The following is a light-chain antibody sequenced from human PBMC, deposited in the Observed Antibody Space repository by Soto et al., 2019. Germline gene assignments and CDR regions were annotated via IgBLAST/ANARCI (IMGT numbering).Light chain of an antibody. J-gene: IGKJ4*01. CDR2: GAS. Sequence: MVLTQSPATLFGSPGERVTLSCRASRSISRNLAWYQQKAGQAPRLLIYGASTRATGIPDRFSGRGSGTEFTLTINGLQSEDFATYYCQPHNNWPVVTFGGGTRVEIK. CDR3: QPHNNWPVVT. CDR1: RSISRN. V-gene: IGKV3-15*01.